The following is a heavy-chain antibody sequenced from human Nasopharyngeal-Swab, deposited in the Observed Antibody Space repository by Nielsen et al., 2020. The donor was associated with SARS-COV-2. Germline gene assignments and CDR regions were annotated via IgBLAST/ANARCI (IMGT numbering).Heavy chain of an antibody. D-gene: IGHD3-9*01. CDR1: VYTFTSYA. Sequence: ASVKVSCKASVYTFTSYAMHWVRQPPGQRLEWVGWINAGNGNTKYSQKFQGRVTITRDTSASTAYMELSSLRSEDTAVYYCARDRNVLRYFDWLGWFDPWGQGTLVTVSS. J-gene: IGHJ5*02. CDR3: ARDRNVLRYFDWLGWFDP. CDR2: INAGNGNT. V-gene: IGHV1-3*01.